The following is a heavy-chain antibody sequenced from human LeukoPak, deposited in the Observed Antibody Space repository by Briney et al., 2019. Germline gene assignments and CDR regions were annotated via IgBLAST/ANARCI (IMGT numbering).Heavy chain of an antibody. Sequence: GGSLRLSCAASGFSVSSHYMNWVRQAPGKGLEWVGRTKNRANRYTTEYAASVKGRFTISRDDSKNSLRLQMNSLKTEDTAVYYCTSLIAAAGTKPYYMDVWGKGTTVTVSS. CDR3: TSLIAAAGTKPYYMDV. D-gene: IGHD6-13*01. V-gene: IGHV3-72*01. CDR1: GFSVSSHY. J-gene: IGHJ6*03. CDR2: TKNRANRYTT.